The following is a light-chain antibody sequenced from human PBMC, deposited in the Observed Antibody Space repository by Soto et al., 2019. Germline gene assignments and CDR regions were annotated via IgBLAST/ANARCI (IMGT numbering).Light chain of an antibody. J-gene: IGLJ2*01. CDR2: GNS. Sequence: QSVLTQPPSVSGATGHRVTIYFTWSSSNIGAGCDVHWYQQLPGTAPKLLIYGNSNRPSGVPDRFSGSKSGTSASLAITGLQAEDEADYYCQSYDSSLRGVFGGGTKLTVL. CDR3: QSYDSSLRGV. V-gene: IGLV1-40*01. CDR1: SSNIGAGCD.